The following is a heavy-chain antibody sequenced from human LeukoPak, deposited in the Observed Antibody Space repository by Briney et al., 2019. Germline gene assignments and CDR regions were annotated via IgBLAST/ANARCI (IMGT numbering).Heavy chain of an antibody. CDR3: ASSPEKWFRDAFDV. D-gene: IGHD3-22*01. J-gene: IGHJ3*01. CDR1: GGSISSYY. Sequence: SETLSLTCTVSGGSISSYYWSWIRQPPGKGLEWIGYIYYSGSTNYNPSLKSRVTISVDTSKNQFSLKLSSVTAADTAVYCCASSPEKWFRDAFDVWGQGTMVTVSS. CDR2: IYYSGST. V-gene: IGHV4-59*01.